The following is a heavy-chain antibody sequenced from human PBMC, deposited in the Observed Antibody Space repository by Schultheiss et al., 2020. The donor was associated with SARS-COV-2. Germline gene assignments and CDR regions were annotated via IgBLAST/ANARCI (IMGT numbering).Heavy chain of an antibody. CDR2: IYYSGST. V-gene: IGHV4-61*10. CDR1: GGSISSGYY. CDR3: ARGQVYYDILTGYFSWFDP. D-gene: IGHD3-9*01. J-gene: IGHJ5*02. Sequence: SETLSLTCTVSGGSISSGYYWGWIRQPAGKGLEWIGSIYYSGSTNYNPSLKSRVTISVDTSKNQFSLKLSSVTAADTAVYYCARGQVYYDILTGYFSWFDPWGQGTLVTVSS.